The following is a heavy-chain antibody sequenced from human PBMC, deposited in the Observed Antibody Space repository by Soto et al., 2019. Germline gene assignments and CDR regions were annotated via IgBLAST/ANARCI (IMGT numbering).Heavy chain of an antibody. CDR1: GFTFDDYA. V-gene: IGHV3-9*01. Sequence: GGSLRLSCAASGFTFDDYAMHWVRQAPGKGLEWVSGISWNSGSIGYADSVKGRFTISRDNAKNSLYLQMNSLRAEDTALYYCAKDSSSWYGGSWFDPWGQGTLVTVSS. J-gene: IGHJ5*02. CDR2: ISWNSGSI. CDR3: AKDSSSWYGGSWFDP. D-gene: IGHD6-13*01.